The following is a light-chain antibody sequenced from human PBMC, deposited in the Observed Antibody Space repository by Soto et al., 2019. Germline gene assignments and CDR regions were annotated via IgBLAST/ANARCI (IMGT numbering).Light chain of an antibody. CDR3: QLYGYSPMYT. CDR1: QIDTSNY. J-gene: IGKJ2*01. CDR2: GAS. Sequence: DIVLTQSPGTLSLSPGERATLSCRASQIDTSNYLAWYQQKPGQAPRLLIYGASNRATGIPDRFSGSGSGTVFTLTISRLEPEDFAVYYCQLYGYSPMYTFGQGTKLEIK. V-gene: IGKV3-20*01.